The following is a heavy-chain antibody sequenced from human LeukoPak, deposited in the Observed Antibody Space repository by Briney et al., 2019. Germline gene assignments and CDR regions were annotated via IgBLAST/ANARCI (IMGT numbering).Heavy chain of an antibody. CDR3: AREIYDFWSGECDY. V-gene: IGHV3-21*01. Sequence: GGSLRLSCAASGFTFSSYSMNWVRQAPGKGLEWVSSISSSSSYIYYADSGKVRFTISRDNDKNSLYLQMNSLRDEDSAVYYCAREIYDFWSGECDYWGQGTLVTVSS. CDR1: GFTFSSYS. J-gene: IGHJ4*02. CDR2: ISSSSSYI. D-gene: IGHD3-3*01.